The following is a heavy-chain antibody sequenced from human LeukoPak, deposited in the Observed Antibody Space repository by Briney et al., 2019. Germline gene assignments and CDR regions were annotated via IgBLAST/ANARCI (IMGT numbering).Heavy chain of an antibody. CDR1: GYTFTDYY. CDR3: ARHERPGMWELLQSLFDY. D-gene: IGHD1-26*01. J-gene: IGHJ4*02. CDR2: VNSNSGGT. Sequence: ASVKVSCKASGYTFTDYYIHWVRQAPGQGLEWMGWVNSNSGGTNYAQKFQGRVAMTRDTSISTAYMELSGLTFDDTAVYYCARHERPGMWELLQSLFDYWGQGTLVTVSS. V-gene: IGHV1-2*02.